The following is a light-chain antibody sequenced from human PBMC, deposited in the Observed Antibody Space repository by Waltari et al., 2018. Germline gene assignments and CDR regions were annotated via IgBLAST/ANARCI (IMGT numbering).Light chain of an antibody. CDR3: SSYTSSSTLV. J-gene: IGLJ2*01. Sequence: QSALTQPASVSGSPGQSITISCTGTSSAVGGYNYVSWYQHHPGKAPKLMIYDVSNQPSGVSNRVSGSKSGNTASLTISGLQAEDEADYYCSSYTSSSTLVFGGGTKLTVL. CDR2: DVS. V-gene: IGLV2-14*03. CDR1: SSAVGGYNY.